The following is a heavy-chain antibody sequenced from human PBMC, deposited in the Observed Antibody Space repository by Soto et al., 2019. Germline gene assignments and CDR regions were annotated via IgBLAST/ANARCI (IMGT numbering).Heavy chain of an antibody. CDR3: ARMETFGSLNWFDP. V-gene: IGHV1-8*01. D-gene: IGHD3-16*01. CDR1: GYSFTKND. CDR2: MNPGSGDT. J-gene: IGHJ5*02. Sequence: QVQLVQSGAEVREPGASVKVSCKASGYSFTKNDVSWVRQATGQGLEWMGWMNPGSGDTGYAQKFQGRVTMTRDISIATAYMELSSLRSDDTAIYYCARMETFGSLNWFDPWGRGTLVTVSS.